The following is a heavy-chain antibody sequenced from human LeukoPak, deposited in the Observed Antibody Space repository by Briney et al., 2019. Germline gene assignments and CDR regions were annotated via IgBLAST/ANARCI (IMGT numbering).Heavy chain of an antibody. CDR1: GGSISSSNW. CDR2: IYHSGST. J-gene: IGHJ4*02. CDR3: ARATQGMVRGVIITD. Sequence: SETLSLTCAVSGGSISSSNWWSWVRQPPGKGLEWIGEIYHSGSTNYNPSLKSRVTISVGKSKNQFSLKLSSVTAADTAVYYCARATQGMVRGVIITDWGRGTLVTVSS. D-gene: IGHD3-10*01. V-gene: IGHV4-4*02.